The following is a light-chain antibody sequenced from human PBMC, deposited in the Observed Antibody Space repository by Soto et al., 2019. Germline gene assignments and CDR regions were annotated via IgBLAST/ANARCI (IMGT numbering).Light chain of an antibody. J-gene: IGKJ1*01. Sequence: DIQMTQSPSSLSAFVGDRVTITCRTSQTIDIYLSWYQQKPGQAPKLLIYAASTLQSGVPSRFSGSGFGTDFTLTISSLQPEDFAAYYCQQGYSSPTFGQGTKVEMK. CDR1: QTIDIY. V-gene: IGKV1-39*01. CDR3: QQGYSSPT. CDR2: AAS.